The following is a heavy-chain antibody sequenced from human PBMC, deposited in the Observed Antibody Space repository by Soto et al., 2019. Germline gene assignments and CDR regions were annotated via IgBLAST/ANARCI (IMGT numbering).Heavy chain of an antibody. CDR2: IYYSGST. CDR3: ARLEGSHYFDY. CDR1: GGSISSYY. J-gene: IGHJ4*02. V-gene: IGHV4-59*01. Sequence: LSLTCTVSGGSISSYYWSWIRQPPGKGLEWIGYIYYSGSTNYNPSLKSRVTISVDTSKNQFSLKLSSVTAADTAVYYCARLEGSHYFDYWGQGTLVTVSS. D-gene: IGHD3-10*01.